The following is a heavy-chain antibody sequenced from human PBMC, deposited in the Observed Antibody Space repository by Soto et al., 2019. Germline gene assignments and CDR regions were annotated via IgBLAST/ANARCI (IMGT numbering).Heavy chain of an antibody. Sequence: PSETLALTCAVYGGFVTSGSYYWSWILQPPGKGLEWIGEMSHSGGTHFNPSLKSRVTISVDTSKNQFTLKMSSVTAADTALYYCARGDYCSGGSCYGNCFDPWGQGTLVTVSS. CDR3: ARGDYCSGGSCYGNCFDP. V-gene: IGHV4-34*01. J-gene: IGHJ5*02. D-gene: IGHD2-15*01. CDR1: GGFVTSGSYY. CDR2: MSHSGGT.